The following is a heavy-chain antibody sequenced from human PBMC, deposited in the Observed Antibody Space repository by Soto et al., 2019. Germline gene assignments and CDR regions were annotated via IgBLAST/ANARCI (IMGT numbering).Heavy chain of an antibody. CDR2: ICNSGTT. J-gene: IGHJ6*03. CDR1: GGSIRSYC. CDR3: ACGGSIVVATLCLIDV. Sequence: QVQLQESGPTLVKPSETLSLTCTVSGGSIRSYCWTWIRPPPGEGLEWIGCICNSGTTNYNPSLQRRVAISIDSQKSQFSLRLSSVTVADTAFYYWACGGSIVVATLCLIDVWVKGTTVTVSS. D-gene: IGHD3-22*01. V-gene: IGHV4-59*03.